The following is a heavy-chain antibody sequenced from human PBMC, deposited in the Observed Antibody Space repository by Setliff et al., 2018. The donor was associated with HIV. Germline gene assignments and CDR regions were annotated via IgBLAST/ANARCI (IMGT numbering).Heavy chain of an antibody. CDR3: ARDQVSMVRAVRLVA. J-gene: IGHJ1*01. CDR2: ILPIFGTR. V-gene: IGHV1-69*06. Sequence: GASVKVSCKASGGTFSSYSISWVRQAPGQGLEWMGRILPIFGTRDYAQKFQGRVTTTADKSTSTAYMELRSLRSEDTAVYYCARDQVSMVRAVRLVAWGQGSLVTVSS. D-gene: IGHD3-10*01. CDR1: GGTFSSYS.